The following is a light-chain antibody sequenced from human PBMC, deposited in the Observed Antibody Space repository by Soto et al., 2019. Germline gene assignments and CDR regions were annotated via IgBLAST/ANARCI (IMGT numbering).Light chain of an antibody. CDR1: SSNIAAGYD. V-gene: IGLV1-40*01. CDR2: GTT. J-gene: IGLJ3*02. CDR3: QSYDSSLSGWV. Sequence: QSLLTQPPSVSGAPGQRVTISCAGSSSNIAAGYDVHWYQQLPGTAPKLLIYGTTVRPSGVPDRFSGSRSGTSASLAIAGVEAEDEADYYCQSYDSSLSGWVFGGGTK.